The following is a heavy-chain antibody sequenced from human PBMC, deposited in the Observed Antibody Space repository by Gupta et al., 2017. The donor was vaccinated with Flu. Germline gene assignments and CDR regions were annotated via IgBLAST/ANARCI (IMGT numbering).Heavy chain of an antibody. D-gene: IGHD1-1*01. J-gene: IGHJ4*02. CDR3: ARHSRSNWNEHFDY. CDR1: GCTFSNYD. Sequence: EVQLVESGRGLIQPGGSLRLSCAASGCTFSNYDLHWVRQATGKGLEWVSGIGTAGDTYYPDSVKGRFTTSRENAKNSLYLQMNSLRAGDTAVYYCARHSRSNWNEHFDYWGRGTLVTGSS. V-gene: IGHV3-13*01. CDR2: IGTAGDT.